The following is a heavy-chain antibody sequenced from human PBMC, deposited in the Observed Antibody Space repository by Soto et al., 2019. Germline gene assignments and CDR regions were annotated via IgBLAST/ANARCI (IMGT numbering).Heavy chain of an antibody. CDR1: GFSFSSYG. Sequence: QVQLVESGGGVVQPGRSLRLSCAASGFSFSSYGMHWVRKAPGKGLEWVAVILDDGSDKDYTDAVKGRFTISRDNSKNTLYLEMNSLRAEDTAVYYCARDDDYGDNGLDYWGQGTLVTVSS. CDR2: ILDDGSDK. J-gene: IGHJ4*02. V-gene: IGHV3-33*01. CDR3: ARDDDYGDNGLDY. D-gene: IGHD4-17*01.